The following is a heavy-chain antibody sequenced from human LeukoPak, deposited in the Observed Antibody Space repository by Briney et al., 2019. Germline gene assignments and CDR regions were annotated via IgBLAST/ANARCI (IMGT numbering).Heavy chain of an antibody. Sequence: PSETLSLTCAVYGGSFSGYYWRWIPPPPGKGLECIGENNHSGRTNYNPPLKSRVTIPVDTSKSQFSLKLSSVTAAVTAVYYCARGGHSARYSYAPAQWYYYYYMDVWGKGTTVTVSS. V-gene: IGHV4-34*01. CDR1: GGSFSGYY. D-gene: IGHD5-18*01. J-gene: IGHJ6*03. CDR3: ARGGHSARYSYAPAQWYYYYYMDV. CDR2: NNHSGRT.